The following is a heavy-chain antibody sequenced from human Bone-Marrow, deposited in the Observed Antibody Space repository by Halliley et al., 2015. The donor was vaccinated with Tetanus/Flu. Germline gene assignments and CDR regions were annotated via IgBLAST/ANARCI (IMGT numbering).Heavy chain of an antibody. CDR2: IDPFDSST. J-gene: IGHJ4*02. CDR1: GYSFTSFW. V-gene: IGHV5-10-1*01. Sequence: HLVQSGVEVKKPGESLRISCRGFGYSFTSFWITWVRQMPGKGLEWMGRIDPFDSSTDYTPSFQGHVTISADNSISTAYLHLSSLKASDTGMYYCARHYDYFDYWGQGTLVTVSS. D-gene: IGHD3-16*01. CDR3: ARHYDYFDY.